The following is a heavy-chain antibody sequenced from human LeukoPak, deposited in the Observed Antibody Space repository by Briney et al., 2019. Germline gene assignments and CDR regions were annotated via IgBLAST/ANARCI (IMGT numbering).Heavy chain of an antibody. D-gene: IGHD3-10*01. J-gene: IGHJ3*02. CDR2: ISYDGSNK. Sequence: GGSLRLSCAASGFSFSSFTMHWVRQAPGKGLEWVAVISYDGSNKYYADSVKGRFTISRDNSKNTLYLQMNSLRAEDTAVYYCARLKDTREDTMVRGGMGRGVDDPDAFDIWGQGTMVTVSS. CDR1: GFSFSSFT. CDR3: ARLKDTREDTMVRGGMGRGVDDPDAFDI. V-gene: IGHV3-30*04.